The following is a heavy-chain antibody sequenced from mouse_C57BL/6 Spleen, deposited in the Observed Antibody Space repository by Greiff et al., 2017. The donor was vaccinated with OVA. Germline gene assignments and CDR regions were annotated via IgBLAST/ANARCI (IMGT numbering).Heavy chain of an antibody. D-gene: IGHD1-1*01. CDR1: GYAFSSSW. V-gene: IGHV1-82*01. CDR3: ARGAFGYYGSSPYYFDY. J-gene: IGHJ2*01. CDR2: IYPGDGDT. Sequence: QVQLQQSGPELVKPGASVKISCKASGYAFSSSWMNWVKQRPGKGLEWIGRIYPGDGDTNYNGKFKGKATLTADKSSSTAYMQLSSLTSEDSAVYFCARGAFGYYGSSPYYFDYWGQGTTLTVSS.